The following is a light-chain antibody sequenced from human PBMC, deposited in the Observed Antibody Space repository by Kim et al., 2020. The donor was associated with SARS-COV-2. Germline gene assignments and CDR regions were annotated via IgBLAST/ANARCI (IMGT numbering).Light chain of an antibody. CDR1: QSISSR. CDR2: DAS. V-gene: IGKV1-5*01. CDR3: QQYNSYPWT. J-gene: IGKJ1*01. Sequence: ASVGDRVTITCRASQSISSRLAWYQQKPGRAPKLLIYDASSLESGVPSRFSGGGSGTEFTLTIGSLQPDDFATYYCQQYNSYPWTFGQGTKVDIK.